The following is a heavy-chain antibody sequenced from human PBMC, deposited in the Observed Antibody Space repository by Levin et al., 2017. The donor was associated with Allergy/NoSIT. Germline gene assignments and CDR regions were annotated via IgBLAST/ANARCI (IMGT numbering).Heavy chain of an antibody. V-gene: IGHV3-33*01. CDR1: GFSFSSYG. CDR3: ARDSEIAALRYNFDY. J-gene: IGHJ4*02. CDR2: IWYDGSNK. Sequence: LSLTCAASGFSFSSYGMHWVRQAPGKGLEWVAVIWYDGSNKYYIDSVKGRFTISRDNSKNTLYLQMNSLRAEDTAVYYCARDSEIAALRYNFDYWGQGTLVTVSS. D-gene: IGHD2-21*01.